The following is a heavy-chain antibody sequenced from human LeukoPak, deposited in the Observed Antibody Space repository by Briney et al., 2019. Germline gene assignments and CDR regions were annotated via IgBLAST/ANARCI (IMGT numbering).Heavy chain of an antibody. D-gene: IGHD3-22*01. Sequence: SETQSLTCAVYGGSFNDYYGSWIRQPPGKGLEWIGEINHGGSTDYNPPLKSRVTISVDTSKNQFSLKLTSVTAADTAVYFCAYSSDDQQHLGQGTLVTVSS. J-gene: IGHJ1*01. V-gene: IGHV4-34*01. CDR1: GGSFNDYY. CDR2: INHGGST. CDR3: AYSSDDQQH.